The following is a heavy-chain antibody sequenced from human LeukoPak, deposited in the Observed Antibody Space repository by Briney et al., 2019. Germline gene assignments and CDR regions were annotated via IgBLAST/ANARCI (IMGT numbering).Heavy chain of an antibody. CDR3: ARSRSLFPFPWGRYYYGMDV. CDR1: GGSISSGGYY. J-gene: IGHJ6*02. D-gene: IGHD2-21*01. V-gene: IGHV4-31*03. CDR2: IYYSGST. Sequence: SQTLSLTCTVSGGSISSGGYYWSWIRQHPGKGLEWIGYIYYSGSTYYNPSLKSRVTISVDTSKNQFSLKLSSVTAADTAVYYCARSRSLFPFPWGRYYYGMDVWGQGTTVTVSS.